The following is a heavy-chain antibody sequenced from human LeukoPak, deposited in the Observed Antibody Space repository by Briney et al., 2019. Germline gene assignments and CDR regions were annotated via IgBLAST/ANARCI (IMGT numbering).Heavy chain of an antibody. D-gene: IGHD4-17*01. CDR1: GFTFDDYG. CDR2: INWNGGST. J-gene: IGHJ4*02. V-gene: IGHV3-20*04. Sequence: SGGSLRLSCAASGFTFDDYGMSWVRQAPGKGLEWVSGINWNGGSTGYADSVKGRYTISRDNAKNSLYLQMNSLRAEDTALYYCARFNGDYYRIDYWGQGTLVTVSS. CDR3: ARFNGDYYRIDY.